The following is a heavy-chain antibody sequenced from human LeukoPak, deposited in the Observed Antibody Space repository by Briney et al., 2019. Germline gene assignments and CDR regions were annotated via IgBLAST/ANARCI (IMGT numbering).Heavy chain of an antibody. V-gene: IGHV3-7*03. CDR3: ARDHITMVRGVNYYYGMDV. CDR1: GFTLSSYW. D-gene: IGHD3-10*01. J-gene: IGHJ6*04. CDR2: IKQDGSEK. Sequence: GGSLRLSCAASGFTLSSYWMSWVRQAPGKGLEWVANIKQDGSEKYYVDSVKGRFTISRDNAKNLLYLQMNSLRAEDTAVYYCARDHITMVRGVNYYYGMDVWGKGTTVTVSS.